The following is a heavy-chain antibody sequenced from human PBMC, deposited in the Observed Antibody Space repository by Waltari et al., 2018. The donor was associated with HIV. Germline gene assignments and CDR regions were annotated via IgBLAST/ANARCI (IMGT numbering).Heavy chain of an antibody. CDR1: GGSFSGYY. CDR2: INQSGRT. CDR3: ARVLQRARSEYFQH. V-gene: IGHV4-34*01. D-gene: IGHD3-10*01. Sequence: QVQLQQWGAGLLKPSETLSLTCAVYGGSFSGYYWSWIRQPPGKGLEWIGEINQSGRTNYNPSLKSRVTISVDTSKNQFSLKLSSVTAADTAVYYCARVLQRARSEYFQHWGQGTLVTVSS. J-gene: IGHJ1*01.